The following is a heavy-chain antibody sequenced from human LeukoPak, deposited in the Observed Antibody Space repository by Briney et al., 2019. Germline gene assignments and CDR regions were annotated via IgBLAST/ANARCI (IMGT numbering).Heavy chain of an antibody. CDR3: ARVLSGSWDWFDP. CDR2: INQDGSQK. V-gene: IGHV3-7*01. Sequence: PGGSLRLSCTVSGFSFTSYGMNWVRQAPGKGLEWVANINQDGSQKYYVDSVKGRFTISRDNAKNSLYLQMNSLRAEDTAMYYCARVLSGSWDWFDPWGQGTLVTVSS. D-gene: IGHD3-22*01. J-gene: IGHJ5*02. CDR1: GFSFTSYG.